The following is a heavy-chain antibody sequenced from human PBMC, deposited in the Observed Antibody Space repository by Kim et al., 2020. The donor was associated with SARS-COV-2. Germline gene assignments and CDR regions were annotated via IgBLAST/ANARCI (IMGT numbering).Heavy chain of an antibody. CDR3: ARDQDCSGGSCLNDY. J-gene: IGHJ4*02. CDR1: GYTFTSYG. D-gene: IGHD2-15*01. V-gene: IGHV1-18*01. CDR2: ISAYNGNT. Sequence: ASVKVSCKASGYTFTSYGISWVRQAPGQGLEWMGWISAYNGNTNYAQKLQGRVTMTTDTSTSTAYMELRSLRSDDTAVYYFARDQDCSGGSCLNDYWGQGTLVTVSS.